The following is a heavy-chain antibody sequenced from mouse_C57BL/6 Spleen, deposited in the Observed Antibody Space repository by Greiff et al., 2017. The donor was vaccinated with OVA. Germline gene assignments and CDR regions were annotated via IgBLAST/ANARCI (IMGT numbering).Heavy chain of an antibody. V-gene: IGHV2-2*01. CDR1: GFSLTSYG. D-gene: IGHD2-3*01. Sequence: VKLVESGPGLVQPSQSLSITCTVSGFSLTSYGVHWVRQSPGKGLEWLGVIWSGGSTDYNAAFIYSMSIRKDNSTCPVFFIMNSLHADDTAIYYCARNGDDGYCYFDYWGQGTTLTVSS. CDR3: ARNGDDGYCYFDY. J-gene: IGHJ2*01. CDR2: IWSGGST.